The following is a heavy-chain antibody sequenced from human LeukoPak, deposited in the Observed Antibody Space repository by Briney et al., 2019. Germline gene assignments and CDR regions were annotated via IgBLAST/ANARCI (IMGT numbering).Heavy chain of an antibody. D-gene: IGHD3-10*01. J-gene: IGHJ4*02. CDR1: GYTFTSYG. Sequence: GASVKVSCKAAGYTFTSYGISWGRQAPGQGGEGRGGISAYNGNTNYAQKLKGRGTMTTDTSTSTAYVQLRSLRSDDTAVYYCARDHYYGSGGPFDYWGQGTLVTVSS. CDR3: ARDHYYGSGGPFDY. V-gene: IGHV1-18*04. CDR2: ISAYNGNT.